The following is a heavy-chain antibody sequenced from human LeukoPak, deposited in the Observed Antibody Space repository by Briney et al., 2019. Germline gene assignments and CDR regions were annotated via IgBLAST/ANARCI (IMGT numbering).Heavy chain of an antibody. CDR3: ARDSGFYGGNFLDY. CDR1: GDSISTYY. CDR2: IYTSGST. J-gene: IGHJ4*02. Sequence: SETLSLTCTVSGDSISTYYWAWIRQPAGKGLEWIGRIYTSGSTNYNPSLKSRVTISVDTSKNQFSLKLSSVTAADTAVYYCARDSGFYGGNFLDYWGQGTLVTVSS. V-gene: IGHV4-4*07. D-gene: IGHD4-23*01.